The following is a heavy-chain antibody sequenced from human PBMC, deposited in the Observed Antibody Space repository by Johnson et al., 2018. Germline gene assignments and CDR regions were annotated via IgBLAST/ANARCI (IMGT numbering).Heavy chain of an antibody. D-gene: IGHD2-15*01. CDR3: AVDAWVGLKQDSVDG. J-gene: IGHJ3*01. CDR1: GFIFTSYA. Sequence: QVQLVQSGGGVVRPGRSLRLSCAASGFIFTSYAMHWVRQAPGKGLEWVAVIWFDGSNKYYADFVKGRFTISRAKSKDTLYLQMNSRRAEDTAVYYWAVDAWVGLKQDSVDGWGQGTMVIVSS. CDR2: IWFDGSNK. V-gene: IGHV3-33*01.